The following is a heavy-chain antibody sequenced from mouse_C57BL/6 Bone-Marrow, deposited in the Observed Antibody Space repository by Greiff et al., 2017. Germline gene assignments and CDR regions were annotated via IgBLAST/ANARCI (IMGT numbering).Heavy chain of an antibody. V-gene: IGHV1-18*01. CDR3: AREGYYGSSYGYFDV. Sequence: EVKLLESGPELVKPGASVKIPCKASGYTFTDYNMDWVKQSHGKSLEWIGDINPNNGGTIYNQKFKGKATLTVDKSSSTAYMELRSLTSEDTAVYYCAREGYYGSSYGYFDVWGAGTTVTVSS. CDR2: INPNNGGT. D-gene: IGHD1-1*01. CDR1: GYTFTDYN. J-gene: IGHJ1*01.